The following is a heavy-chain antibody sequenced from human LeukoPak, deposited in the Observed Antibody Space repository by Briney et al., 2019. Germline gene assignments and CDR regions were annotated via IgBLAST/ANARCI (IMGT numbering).Heavy chain of an antibody. CDR2: INHSGST. D-gene: IGHD1-1*01. V-gene: IGHV4-34*01. J-gene: IGHJ5*02. Sequence: PETLSLTCAVSGGSFSGYYWNWIRQPPGKGLEWIGEINHSGSTTYNPSLKSRVTISVDTSKNQFSLNLSSVTAADTSVYYCARGRTWNYSWFDPWGQGTLVTVSS. CDR3: ARGRTWNYSWFDP. CDR1: GGSFSGYY.